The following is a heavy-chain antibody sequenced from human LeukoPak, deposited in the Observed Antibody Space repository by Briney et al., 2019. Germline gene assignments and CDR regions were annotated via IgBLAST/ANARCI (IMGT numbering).Heavy chain of an antibody. Sequence: GGSLRLSCAASGFTFSNYGMHWFRQAPGKGLEWVAFIRYDGSNKYYGDSVQGRFTISRDNSKNTLYLQMNSLRAEDTAVYYCAKETVMGYSYYYYMDVWGKGTTVTVSS. J-gene: IGHJ6*03. V-gene: IGHV3-30*02. D-gene: IGHD5-18*01. CDR2: IRYDGSNK. CDR3: AKETVMGYSYYYYMDV. CDR1: GFTFSNYG.